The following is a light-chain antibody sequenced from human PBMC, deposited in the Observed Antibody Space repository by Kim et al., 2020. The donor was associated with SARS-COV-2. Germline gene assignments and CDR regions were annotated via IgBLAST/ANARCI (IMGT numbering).Light chain of an antibody. Sequence: ALGQTVRITCQGDSLRSYYASWYQQKPGQAPVLVIYGKNNRPSGIPDRFCGSSSGNTASLTITGAQAEDEADYYCNSRDSSGNRWVFGGGTQLTVL. J-gene: IGLJ3*02. CDR1: SLRSYY. CDR3: NSRDSSGNRWV. CDR2: GKN. V-gene: IGLV3-19*01.